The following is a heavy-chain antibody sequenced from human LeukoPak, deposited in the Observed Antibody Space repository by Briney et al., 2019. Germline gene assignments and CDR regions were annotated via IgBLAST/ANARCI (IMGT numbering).Heavy chain of an antibody. V-gene: IGHV3-30*18. CDR2: LVYYGFYK. D-gene: IGHD3-10*01. CDR3: AKDLITMVRGSPMDV. J-gene: IGHJ6*02. CDR1: GFTFSNYG. Sequence: TGGSLRLSCAASGFTFSNYGMHRVRQAPGKGLEWVALLVYYGFYKYYADSVKGRFTISRDDSRNTLYLQLSSLRAEDTAVYYCAKDLITMVRGSPMDVWGQGTTVTVSS.